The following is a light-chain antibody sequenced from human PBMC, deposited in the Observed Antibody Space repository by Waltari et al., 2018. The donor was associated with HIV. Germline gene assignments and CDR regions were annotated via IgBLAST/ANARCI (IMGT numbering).Light chain of an antibody. J-gene: IGKJ1*01. CDR2: GSS. CDR1: QNVLNNSNQKSN. CDR3: QKNISVPWT. Sequence: DIVMTQSPDSLPVSVGERATINCRSSQNVLNNSNQKSNLAWYQQKGGQQPKIRLYGSSTRESGFPDLSSVNGSETDFTLTITYLRAKDVAVYYCQKNISVPWTFGQGPKVEIK. V-gene: IGKV4-1*01.